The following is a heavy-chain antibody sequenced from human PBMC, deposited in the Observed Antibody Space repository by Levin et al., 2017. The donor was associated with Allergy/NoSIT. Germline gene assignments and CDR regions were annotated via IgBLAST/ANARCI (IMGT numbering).Heavy chain of an antibody. CDR1: GYTFISYY. J-gene: IGHJ5*02. CDR2: INPNSGAT. CDR3: ARDEYGDEGWFDP. D-gene: IGHD4-17*01. V-gene: IGHV1-2*02. Sequence: ASVKVSCKTSGYTFISYYMHWVRQAPGQGLEWMGWINPNSGATNYAPKFQGRVTLTRDTSISTAYMELSSLRSDDTAIYYCARDEYGDEGWFDPWGQGTLVTVSS.